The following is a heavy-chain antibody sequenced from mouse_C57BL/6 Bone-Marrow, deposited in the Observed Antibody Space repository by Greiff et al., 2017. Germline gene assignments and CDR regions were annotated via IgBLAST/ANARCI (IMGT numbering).Heavy chain of an antibody. J-gene: IGHJ3*01. Sequence: VQLQQSGAELARPGASVKLSCKASGYTFTDYEMHWVKQTPVHGLEWIGAFDPETGGTAYNQKFKGKAILTADKSSSTAYMELRSLTSEDSAVYYCTRRGYDFWFAYWGQGTLVTVSA. CDR3: TRRGYDFWFAY. CDR1: GYTFTDYE. D-gene: IGHD2-2*01. V-gene: IGHV1-15*01. CDR2: FDPETGGT.